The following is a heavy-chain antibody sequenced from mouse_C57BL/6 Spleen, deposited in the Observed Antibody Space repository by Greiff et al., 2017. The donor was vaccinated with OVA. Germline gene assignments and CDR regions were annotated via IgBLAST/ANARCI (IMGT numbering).Heavy chain of an antibody. J-gene: IGHJ3*01. V-gene: IGHV1-76*01. Sequence: QVQLKESGAELVRPGASVKLSCKASGYTFTDYYINWVKQRPGQGLEWIARIYPGSGNTYYNEKFKGKATLTAEKSSSTAYMQLSSLTSEDSAVYFCASGSNYEGAWFAYWGQGTLVTVSA. CDR1: GYTFTDYY. D-gene: IGHD2-5*01. CDR3: ASGSNYEGAWFAY. CDR2: IYPGSGNT.